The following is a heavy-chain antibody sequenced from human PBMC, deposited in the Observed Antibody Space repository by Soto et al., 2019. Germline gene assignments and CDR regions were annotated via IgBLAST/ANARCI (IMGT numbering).Heavy chain of an antibody. Sequence: SETLSLTCTVSGGSISSYYWSWIRQPPGKGLEWIGYIYYSGSTNYNPSLKSRVTISVDTSKNQFSLKLSSVTAADTAVYYCARLLDFGCSGGSCYSGKWFDPWGQGTLVTVSS. J-gene: IGHJ5*02. CDR1: GGSISSYY. D-gene: IGHD2-15*01. V-gene: IGHV4-59*08. CDR3: ARLLDFGCSGGSCYSGKWFDP. CDR2: IYYSGST.